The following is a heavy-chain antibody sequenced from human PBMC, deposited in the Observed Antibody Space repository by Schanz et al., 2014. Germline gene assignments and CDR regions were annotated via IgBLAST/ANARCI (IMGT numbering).Heavy chain of an antibody. D-gene: IGHD2-8*02. CDR1: GFTFSSYG. J-gene: IGHJ4*02. Sequence: QVQLVESGGGVVQPGRSRRLSCEASGFTFSSYGMHWVRQAPGKGLEWLAVISYDENNEDYADSVKGRFSISRDNSQNALYLQMDSLRPEDAAVYFCAKDTGYCHGGACYCFEYWGLGILVAVSS. CDR3: AKDTGYCHGGACYCFEY. V-gene: IGHV3-30*18. CDR2: ISYDENNE.